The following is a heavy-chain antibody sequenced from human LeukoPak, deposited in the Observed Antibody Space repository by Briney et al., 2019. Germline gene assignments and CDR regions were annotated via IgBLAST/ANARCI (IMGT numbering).Heavy chain of an antibody. V-gene: IGHV1-8*03. D-gene: IGHD3-3*01. CDR1: GYTFTSYD. CDR3: ARGRGFGVVRNWFDP. J-gene: IGHJ5*02. CDR2: MNPNSGNT. Sequence: ASVKVSCKASGYTFTSYDINRVRQATGRGLEWMGWMNPNSGNTGYAQKFQGRVTITRNTSISTAYMELSSLRSEDTAVYYCARGRGFGVVRNWFDPWGQGTLVTVSS.